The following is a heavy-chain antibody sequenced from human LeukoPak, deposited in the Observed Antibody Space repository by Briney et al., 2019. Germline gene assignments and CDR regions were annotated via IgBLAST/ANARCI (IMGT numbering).Heavy chain of an antibody. D-gene: IGHD6-19*01. CDR3: ARGGWYYGY. CDR1: GVSISSYY. J-gene: IGHJ4*02. Sequence: SETLSLTCSVSGVSISSYYWSWIRQPPGKGLEWIGYIYYSGSTNYNPSLKSRVTISVDTSKNQFSLKLSSVTAADTAVYYCARGGWYYGYWGQGTLVTVSP. CDR2: IYYSGST. V-gene: IGHV4-59*01.